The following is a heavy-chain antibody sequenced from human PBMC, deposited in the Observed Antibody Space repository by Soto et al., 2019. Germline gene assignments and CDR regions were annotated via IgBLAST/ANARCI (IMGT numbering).Heavy chain of an antibody. Sequence: QVQLQESGPGLVKPSQTLSLTCTVSGGSMRSDDYYWSWIRQPPGKGLEWIGYIYHSGTTYYNPSLQSRVSISLDTSKNQFSMKLSSVIAADTAVYYCARVRAYTYGYEDHWGQGTLVTVSS. CDR3: ARVRAYTYGYEDH. D-gene: IGHD5-18*01. J-gene: IGHJ4*02. V-gene: IGHV4-30-4*01. CDR2: IYHSGTT. CDR1: GGSMRSDDYY.